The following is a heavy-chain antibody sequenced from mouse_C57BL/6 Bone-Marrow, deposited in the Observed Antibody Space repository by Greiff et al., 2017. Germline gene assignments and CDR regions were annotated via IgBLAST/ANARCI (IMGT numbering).Heavy chain of an antibody. CDR3: ARGIYYYGSSYGGWYFDV. Sequence: QVQLQQSGAELAKPGASVKLSCKASGYTFTSYWMHWVKQRPGQGLEWIGYINPSSGYTKYNQKFKDKATLTADKSSSPAYMQLSSLTYEDSAVYYCARGIYYYGSSYGGWYFDVWGTGTTVTVSS. V-gene: IGHV1-7*01. CDR2: INPSSGYT. D-gene: IGHD1-1*01. CDR1: GYTFTSYW. J-gene: IGHJ1*03.